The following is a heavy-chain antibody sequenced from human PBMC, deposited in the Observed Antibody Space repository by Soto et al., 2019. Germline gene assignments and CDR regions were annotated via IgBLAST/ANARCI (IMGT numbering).Heavy chain of an antibody. D-gene: IGHD1-1*01. CDR2: IWYDGSHT. Sequence: QVQLVESGGGVVQPGRSLRLSCAASGFIFKHHAMHWVRQAAGKGLEWVAQIWYDGSHTYYTDSVKGRFTISRDNLKDMMYLQRDSLRAEDTAVYYCARDGQQLAPYAMDVWGQGTTVTVSS. V-gene: IGHV3-33*01. CDR3: ARDGQQLAPYAMDV. CDR1: GFIFKHHA. J-gene: IGHJ6*02.